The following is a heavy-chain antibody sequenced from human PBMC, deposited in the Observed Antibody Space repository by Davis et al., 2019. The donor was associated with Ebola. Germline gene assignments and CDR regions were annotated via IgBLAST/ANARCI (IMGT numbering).Heavy chain of an antibody. D-gene: IGHD1-14*01. Sequence: GESLKISCAAPGFTFSSYGMHWVRQAPGTGLEWVAVISYDGSNKYYADSVKGRFTISRDNSKNTLYLQMNSLRAEDTAVYYCAKVTGQRGYWGQGTLVTVSS. J-gene: IGHJ4*02. CDR1: GFTFSSYG. CDR3: AKVTGQRGY. CDR2: ISYDGSNK. V-gene: IGHV3-30*18.